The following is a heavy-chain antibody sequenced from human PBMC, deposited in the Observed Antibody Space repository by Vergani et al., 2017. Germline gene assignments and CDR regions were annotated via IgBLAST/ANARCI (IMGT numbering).Heavy chain of an antibody. V-gene: IGHV4-34*01. D-gene: IGHD6-19*01. CDR2: INHSGST. Sequence: QVQLQQWGAGLLKPSETLSLTCAVYGGSFSGYYWSWIRQPPGKGLEWIGEINHSGSTNYNPSLKSRVTISVDTSKNQFSLKLSSVTAADTAVYYCARVRYSSGWLDGMDVWGKGTTVTVSS. CDR3: ARVRYSSGWLDGMDV. J-gene: IGHJ6*04. CDR1: GGSFSGYY.